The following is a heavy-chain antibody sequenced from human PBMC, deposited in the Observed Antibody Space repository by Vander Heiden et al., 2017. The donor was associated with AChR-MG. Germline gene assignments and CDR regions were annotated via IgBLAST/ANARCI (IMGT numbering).Heavy chain of an antibody. CDR3: AILAVAGPVPFDY. V-gene: IGHV3-30*03. J-gene: IGHJ4*02. D-gene: IGHD6-19*01. Sequence: LRLSCAASGFTFSSYGMHLVRQAPGKGLEWVAVISYDGSNKYYADSVKGRFTISRDNSKNTLYLQMNSLRAEDTAVYYCAILAVAGPVPFDYWGQGTLVTVSS. CDR1: GFTFSSYG. CDR2: ISYDGSNK.